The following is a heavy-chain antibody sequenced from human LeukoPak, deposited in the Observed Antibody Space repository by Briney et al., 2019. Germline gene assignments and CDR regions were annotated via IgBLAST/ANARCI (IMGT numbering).Heavy chain of an antibody. V-gene: IGHV3-48*04. J-gene: IGHJ4*02. CDR1: GFTFSSYS. CDR2: ISSSGSTI. Sequence: PGGSLRLSCAASGFTFSSYSMNWVRQAPGKGLEWVSYISSSGSTIYYADSVKGRFTISRDNAKNSLYLQMNSLRAEDTAVYYCAREDCSSTSCQFDYWGQGTLVTVSS. D-gene: IGHD2-2*01. CDR3: AREDCSSTSCQFDY.